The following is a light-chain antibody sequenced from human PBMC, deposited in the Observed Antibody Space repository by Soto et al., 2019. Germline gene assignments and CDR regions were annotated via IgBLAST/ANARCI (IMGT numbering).Light chain of an antibody. J-gene: IGKJ4*01. V-gene: IGKV1-33*01. CDR2: DAS. Sequence: DIQMTQSPSSLSASVGDRVTITCQASQDISNYLNWYQQKPGKAPKLLIYDASNLETGVPSRFSGSGSGTGFTFTISSLQPEDIATYYCQQYDNLPPKLTFGGGTKVDI. CDR1: QDISNY. CDR3: QQYDNLPPKLT.